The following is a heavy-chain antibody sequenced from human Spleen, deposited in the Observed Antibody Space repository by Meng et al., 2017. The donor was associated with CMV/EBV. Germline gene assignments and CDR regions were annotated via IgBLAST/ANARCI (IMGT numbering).Heavy chain of an antibody. J-gene: IGHJ4*02. CDR2: FNPNGGTT. CDR3: AAKIEITYFDL. V-gene: IGHV1-46*01. D-gene: IGHD1-14*01. CDR1: GYTFTNFY. Sequence: SCKASGYTFTNFYIHWVRQAPGQGLEWMGVFNPNGGTTAYAQNFQGRVTMTGDTSTNTVHMELHSLRSEDTAMYFCAAKIEITYFDLWGQGTLVTVSS.